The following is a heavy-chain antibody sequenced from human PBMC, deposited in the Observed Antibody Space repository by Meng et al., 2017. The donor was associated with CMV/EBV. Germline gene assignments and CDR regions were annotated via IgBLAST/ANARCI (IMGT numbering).Heavy chain of an antibody. CDR1: GFTFSSYS. V-gene: IGHV3-21*01. CDR3: ARDSSGKNSGSYSY. J-gene: IGHJ4*02. CDR2: ISSSSSYI. D-gene: IGHD1-26*01. Sequence: EVQLAESGXXLVKPGGSLRCAGAASGFTFSSYSMNWVRQVPGKGLEWVSSISSSSSYIYYADSVKGRFTISRDNAKNSLYLQMNSLRAEDTAVYYCARDSSGKNSGSYSYWGQGTLVTVSS.